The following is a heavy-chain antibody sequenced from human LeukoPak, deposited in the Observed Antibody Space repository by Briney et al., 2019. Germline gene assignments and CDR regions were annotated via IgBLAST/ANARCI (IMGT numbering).Heavy chain of an antibody. V-gene: IGHV3-30*02. J-gene: IGHJ6*03. Sequence: PGGSLRLSCAASGFTFSSYAMHWVRQAPGKGLEWVAFIRYDGSNKYYADSVKGRFTISRDNSKNTLYLHVNSLRPEDTAVYYCAKAAYYDILTGYSYYMDVWGKGTTVTISS. CDR2: IRYDGSNK. CDR3: AKAAYYDILTGYSYYMDV. CDR1: GFTFSSYA. D-gene: IGHD3-9*01.